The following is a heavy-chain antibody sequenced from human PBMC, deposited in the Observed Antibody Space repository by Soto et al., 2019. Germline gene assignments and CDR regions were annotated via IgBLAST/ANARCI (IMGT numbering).Heavy chain of an antibody. Sequence: QVQLVESGGGVVQPGRSLRLSCAASGFTFSSYGMHWVRQAPGKGLEWVAVISYDGSNKYYADSVKGRFTISRDNSKNTLYLQMNSLRAEDTAVYYCAKDQGCRRLRFGGMDVWGQGTTVTVSS. CDR2: ISYDGSNK. V-gene: IGHV3-30*18. CDR1: GFTFSSYG. CDR3: AKDQGCRRLRFGGMDV. D-gene: IGHD5-12*01. J-gene: IGHJ6*02.